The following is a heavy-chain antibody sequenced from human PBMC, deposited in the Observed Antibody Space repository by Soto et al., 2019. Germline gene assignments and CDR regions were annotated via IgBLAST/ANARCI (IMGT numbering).Heavy chain of an antibody. CDR2: INAGNGNT. J-gene: IGHJ4*02. CDR1: GYTFTSYA. V-gene: IGHV1-3*01. CDR3: ASGLGWYGGNPTSDLLN. Sequence: GASVKVSCKAAGYTFTSYAMHWVRQAPGQRLEWMGWINAGNGNTKYSQKFQGRVTITRDTSASTAYMELSSPRSEDTAVYYCASGLGWYGGNPTSDLLNWGQGTLVTVSS. D-gene: IGHD6-19*01.